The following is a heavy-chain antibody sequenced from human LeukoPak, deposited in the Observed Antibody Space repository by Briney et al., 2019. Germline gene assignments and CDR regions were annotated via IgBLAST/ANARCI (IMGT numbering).Heavy chain of an antibody. V-gene: IGHV4-30-4*08. CDR1: GGSISSGDYY. Sequence: SQTLSLTCTVSGGSISSGDYYWSWIRQPQGKGLEWIGYLYYSGSTYYNPSLKSRVTISVDTSKNQFSLKLSSVTAADTAVYYCARGGLNYDFWSGYYSAFDIWGQGTMVTVSS. CDR2: LYYSGST. D-gene: IGHD3-3*01. J-gene: IGHJ3*02. CDR3: ARGGLNYDFWSGYYSAFDI.